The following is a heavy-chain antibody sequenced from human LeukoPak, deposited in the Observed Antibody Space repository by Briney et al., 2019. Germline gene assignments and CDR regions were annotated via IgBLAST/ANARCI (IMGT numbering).Heavy chain of an antibody. CDR2: INHSGST. Sequence: SETLSLTCAVYGGSFSGYYWSWIRQPPGKGLEWIGEINHSGSTNYNPSLKSRVTISVDTSKNQFSLRLSSVTAADTAVYYCARALIAAADSDAFDIWGQGTMVTVSS. CDR3: ARALIAAADSDAFDI. J-gene: IGHJ3*02. V-gene: IGHV4-34*01. CDR1: GGSFSGYY. D-gene: IGHD6-13*01.